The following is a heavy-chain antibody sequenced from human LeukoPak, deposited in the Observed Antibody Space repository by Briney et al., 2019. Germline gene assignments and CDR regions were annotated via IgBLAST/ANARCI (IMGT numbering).Heavy chain of an antibody. D-gene: IGHD2-2*01. J-gene: IGHJ6*03. Sequence: SVKVSCKASGGTFSSYAISWVRQAPGQGLEWMGGIIPIFGTANYAQKFQGRVTITTDESTSTAYKELSSLRSEDTAVYYCARARYCSSTSCYRGYYYMDVWGKGTTVTVSS. CDR3: ARARYCSSTSCYRGYYYMDV. V-gene: IGHV1-69*05. CDR2: IIPIFGTA. CDR1: GGTFSSYA.